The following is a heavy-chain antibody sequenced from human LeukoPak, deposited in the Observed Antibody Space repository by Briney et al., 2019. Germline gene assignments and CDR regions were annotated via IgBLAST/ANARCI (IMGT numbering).Heavy chain of an antibody. V-gene: IGHV1-69*04. J-gene: IGHJ4*02. CDR3: ARDDYYGSGAFDY. D-gene: IGHD3-10*01. CDR1: GGTFSSYA. Sequence: GSSVKVSCKASGGTFSSYAISWVRQAPGQGLEWMGRIIPILGIANYAQKFQGRVTITADKSTSTAYMELSSLRSEDTAVYYCARDDYYGSGAFDYWGQGTLVTVSS. CDR2: IIPILGIA.